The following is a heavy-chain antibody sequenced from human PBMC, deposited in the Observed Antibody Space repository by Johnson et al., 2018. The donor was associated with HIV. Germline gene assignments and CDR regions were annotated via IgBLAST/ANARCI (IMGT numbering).Heavy chain of an antibody. J-gene: IGHJ3*01. V-gene: IGHV3-11*04. CDR1: GFTISDYF. Sequence: QVQLVESGGDLVKPGGSLRLSCAASGFTISDYFMTWIRQAPGKGLEWVAYMSRGSSAVWYADSVKGRFTISWDSAKNALYLQMNSLSAEDTAVYYCARRSGITMISGDAFDFWGHGTMVTVSS. D-gene: IGHD3-22*01. CDR3: ARRSGITMISGDAFDF. CDR2: MSRGSSAV.